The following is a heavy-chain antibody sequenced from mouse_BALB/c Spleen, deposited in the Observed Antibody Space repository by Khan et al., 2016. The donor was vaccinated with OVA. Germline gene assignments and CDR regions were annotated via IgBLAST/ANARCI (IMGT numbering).Heavy chain of an antibody. V-gene: IGHV9-1*02. D-gene: IGHD1-1*01. J-gene: IGHJ3*01. Sequence: QIQLVQSGPELKKPGETVKISCETSGYTFTNYGMNWVKQAPGKGLKWMGWINTNTGESIYADDFKGRFAFSLETSASTAFLHINNLKNEDMATYFCARRLNYYGSWFAYWGQGTLVTVSA. CDR3: ARRLNYYGSWFAY. CDR2: INTNTGES. CDR1: GYTFTNYG.